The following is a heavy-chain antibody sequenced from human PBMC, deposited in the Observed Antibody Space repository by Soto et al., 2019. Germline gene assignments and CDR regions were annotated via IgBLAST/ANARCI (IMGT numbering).Heavy chain of an antibody. CDR2: ISGSGGST. J-gene: IGHJ4*02. Sequence: PGGSLRLSCAASGFIFSSYAMSWVRQAPGKGLEWVSGISGSGGSTYYTDSVKGRFTISRDNSNSTVYLQMNSLRAEDTAVYYCAKDLGSDWLKFDCWGQGTQVTVSS. CDR3: AKDLGSDWLKFDC. V-gene: IGHV3-23*01. CDR1: GFIFSSYA. D-gene: IGHD3-9*01.